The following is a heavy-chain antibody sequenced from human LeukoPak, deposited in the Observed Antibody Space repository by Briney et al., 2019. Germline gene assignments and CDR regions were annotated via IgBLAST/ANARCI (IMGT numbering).Heavy chain of an antibody. CDR2: FDPEDGET. CDR1: GYTLTELS. J-gene: IGHJ4*02. Sequence: ASVKVSCKVSGYTLTELSMHWVRQAPGKGLEWMGGFDPEDGETIYAQKFQGRVTMTEDTSTDTAYMELSSLRSEDTAVYYCATHYYDSSGCLDWGQGTLVTVSS. V-gene: IGHV1-24*01. CDR3: ATHYYDSSGCLD. D-gene: IGHD3-22*01.